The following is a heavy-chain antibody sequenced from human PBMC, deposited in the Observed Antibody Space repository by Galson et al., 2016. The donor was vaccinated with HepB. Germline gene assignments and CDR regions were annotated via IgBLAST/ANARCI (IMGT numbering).Heavy chain of an antibody. V-gene: IGHV4-39*02. CDR3: ATVPGWGSGVYDH. J-gene: IGHJ4*02. Sequence: SETLSLTCRVSGDSIGSSSYHWAWIRQPPGKGLEWIGSIYYVGRAYYRSSLKSRLTISLDPAKNHISLNLTSVTAADTAVYYFATVPGWGSGVYDHWGQGTLVSVSS. CDR1: GDSIGSSSYH. D-gene: IGHD3-16*01. CDR2: IYYVGRA.